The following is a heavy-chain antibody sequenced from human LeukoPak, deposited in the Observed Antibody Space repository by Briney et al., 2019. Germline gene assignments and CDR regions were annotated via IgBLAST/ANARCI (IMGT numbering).Heavy chain of an antibody. CDR3: AELGITMIGGV. Sequence: GGSLRLSCAASGFIFDDYAMHWVRHAPGKGLEWVSFITWDGGRTYYADSVKGRFTISRDNSKNSLYLQMDSLRPEDTAVYYCAELGITMIGGVWGKGTTVTISS. CDR1: GFIFDDYA. D-gene: IGHD3-10*02. J-gene: IGHJ6*04. V-gene: IGHV3-43D*03. CDR2: ITWDGGRT.